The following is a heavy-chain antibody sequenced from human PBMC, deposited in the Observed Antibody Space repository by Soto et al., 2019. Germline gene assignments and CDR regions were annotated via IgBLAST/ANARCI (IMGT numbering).Heavy chain of an antibody. CDR3: ARRGLFCSGGSCYSNYYYYGMDV. CDR1: GYTFTGYY. D-gene: IGHD2-15*01. J-gene: IGHJ6*02. CDR2: INPNSGGT. V-gene: IGHV1-2*02. Sequence: VKVSCKASGYTFTGYYMHWVRHAPGQGLEWMGWINPNSGGTNYAQKFQGRVTMTRDTSISTAYMELSRLRSDDTAVYYCARRGLFCSGGSCYSNYYYYGMDVWGQGTTVTVSS.